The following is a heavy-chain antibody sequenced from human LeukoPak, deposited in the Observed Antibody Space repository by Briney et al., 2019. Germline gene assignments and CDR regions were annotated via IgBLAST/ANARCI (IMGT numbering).Heavy chain of an antibody. CDR2: IYSSGST. Sequence: SETLSLTCTVSGGSIGSYYWSWIRQPAGKGLEWIGRIYSSGSTNYNPSLKSRVPVSLDKSKNQFSLKLSSVTAADTAVYYCARDARPRAGGLVPYYFDSWGQGTLVTVSS. CDR1: GGSIGSYY. CDR3: ARDARPRAGGLVPYYFDS. D-gene: IGHD3-16*01. J-gene: IGHJ4*02. V-gene: IGHV4-4*07.